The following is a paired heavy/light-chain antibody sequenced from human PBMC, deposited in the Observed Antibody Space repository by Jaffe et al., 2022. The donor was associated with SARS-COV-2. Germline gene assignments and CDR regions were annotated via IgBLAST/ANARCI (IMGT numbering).Heavy chain of an antibody. Sequence: QVQLQESGPGLVKPSETLSLTCTVSAYSISSGYHWGWIRQPPGKGLEWIASISHSGSTYYKPSLKSRVTISLDTSKNQFSLKLTSVTAADTAVYYCARDLGGGTSDYWGQGTLVTVSS. J-gene: IGHJ4*02. CDR3: ARDLGGGTSDY. CDR1: AYSISSGYH. V-gene: IGHV4-38-2*02. CDR2: ISHSGST. D-gene: IGHD2-15*01.
Light chain of an antibody. V-gene: IGLV2-11*01. Sequence: QSALTQPRSVSGSLGQSVTISCTGTSSDVGGYNYVSWYQQQPGKAPELMIYDVSKWPSGVPDRFSGSKSGNTASLTISGLQAEDEADYYCCSQAVGYVVFGGGTKLTVL. J-gene: IGLJ2*01. CDR3: CSQAVGYVV. CDR2: DVS. CDR1: SSDVGGYNY.